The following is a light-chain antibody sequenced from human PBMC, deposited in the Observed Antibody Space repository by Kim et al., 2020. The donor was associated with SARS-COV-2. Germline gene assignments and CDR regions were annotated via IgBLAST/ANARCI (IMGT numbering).Light chain of an antibody. CDR3: QQYDDWPPWT. V-gene: IGKV3-15*01. Sequence: EIVMTQSPVTLSVSPGETATLSCRASQSVSSNVAWYQQKPGQAPRLLIYDASTRATGIPARFSGSGSGTDFTLTISSLQSEDLAVYHCQQYDDWPPWTFGQGTKVDIK. CDR1: QSVSSN. CDR2: DAS. J-gene: IGKJ1*01.